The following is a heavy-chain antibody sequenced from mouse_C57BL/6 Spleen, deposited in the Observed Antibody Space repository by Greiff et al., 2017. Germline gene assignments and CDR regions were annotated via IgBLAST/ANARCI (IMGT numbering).Heavy chain of an antibody. J-gene: IGHJ4*01. CDR3: ARPTVVADAMDY. V-gene: IGHV5-6*01. Sequence: EVKLMESGGDLVKPGGSLKLSCAASGFTFSSYGMSWVRQTPDKRLEWVATISSGGSYTYYPDSVKGRFTISRDNAKNTLYLQMSSLKSEDTAMYYCARPTVVADAMDYWGQGTSGTVSS. CDR2: ISSGGSYT. D-gene: IGHD1-1*01. CDR1: GFTFSSYG.